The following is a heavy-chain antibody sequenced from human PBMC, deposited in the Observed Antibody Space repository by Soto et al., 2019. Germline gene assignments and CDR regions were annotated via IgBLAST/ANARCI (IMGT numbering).Heavy chain of an antibody. J-gene: IGHJ6*02. CDR3: SRASGGATDTLDYYYFDMEV. V-gene: IGHV1-2*02. D-gene: IGHD1-26*01. CDR2: LNPHGGAT. CDR1: GASCTAYY. Sequence: QVQLVQSGAEVRKPGASVKVSGKTSGASCTAYYLHWVRLAPGQGLEWLGWLNPHGGATKYAPKLRGRVAMTRATSIRTAYRELTSLRSDDTAIYFCSRASGGATDTLDYYYFDMEVWVQGTTVTVSS.